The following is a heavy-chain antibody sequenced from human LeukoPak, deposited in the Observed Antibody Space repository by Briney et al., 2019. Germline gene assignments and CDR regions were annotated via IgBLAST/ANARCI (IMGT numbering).Heavy chain of an antibody. CDR2: IFGSGGSA. CDR1: GFTFNTYA. J-gene: IGHJ4*02. Sequence: GGSLRLSCAASGFTFNTYAMYWVRRAPGKGLEWVSGIFGSGGSAHYADSVKGRFTISRDNSKNTVYLQMNSLRAEDTAVYYCAKTTTGYSSGRYPGWPADSWGQGALVTVSS. D-gene: IGHD6-19*01. CDR3: AKTTTGYSSGRYPGWPADS. V-gene: IGHV3-23*01.